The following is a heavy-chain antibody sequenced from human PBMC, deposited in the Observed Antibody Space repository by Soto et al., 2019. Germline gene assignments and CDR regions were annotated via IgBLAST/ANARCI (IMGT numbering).Heavy chain of an antibody. CDR2: IYDSGTT. Sequence: QVQLRESGPGLVRPSETLSLTCTVSGGSITGYYWSWIRQPPGKGLEWIGYIYDSGTTTYNAALKSRVTISADTSKNQFSLNLRSVTAADTAVYYCARRHYGEEGYFFDFWGQGLLVTVSS. D-gene: IGHD4-17*01. CDR1: GGSITGYY. V-gene: IGHV4-59*08. J-gene: IGHJ4*02. CDR3: ARRHYGEEGYFFDF.